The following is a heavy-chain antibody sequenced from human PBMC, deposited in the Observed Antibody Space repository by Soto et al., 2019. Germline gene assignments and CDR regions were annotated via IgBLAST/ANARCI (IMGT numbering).Heavy chain of an antibody. CDR2: TSYSGNT. Sequence: SETLSVTCPISGGSVSSYEWSWIRQPPGKRLEWIGLTSYSGNTVYNPSLKSRVAFSVDTSKNHFSLTLTSVTAADTAVYYCARDGVGPFDYWGQGTLVTVSS. V-gene: IGHV4-59*02. D-gene: IGHD1-26*01. CDR1: GGSVSSYE. J-gene: IGHJ4*02. CDR3: ARDGVGPFDY.